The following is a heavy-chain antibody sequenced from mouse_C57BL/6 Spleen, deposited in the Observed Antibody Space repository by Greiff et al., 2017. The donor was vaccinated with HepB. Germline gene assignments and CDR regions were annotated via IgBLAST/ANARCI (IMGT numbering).Heavy chain of an antibody. V-gene: IGHV5-2*01. D-gene: IGHD2-3*01. CDR3: ARQGDGYPHWYFDV. CDR1: EYEFPSHD. J-gene: IGHJ1*03. CDR2: INSDGGST. Sequence: EVQGVESGGGLVQPGESLKLSCESNEYEFPSHDMSWVRKTPEKRLELVAAINSDGGSTYYPDTMERRFIISRDNTKKTLYLQMSSLRSEDTALYYCARQGDGYPHWYFDVWGTGTTVTVSS.